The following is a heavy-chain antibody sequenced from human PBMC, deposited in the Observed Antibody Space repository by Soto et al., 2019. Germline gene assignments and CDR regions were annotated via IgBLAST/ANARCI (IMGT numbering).Heavy chain of an antibody. D-gene: IGHD1-26*01. J-gene: IGHJ5*02. CDR3: ARVVGALGHWFDH. Sequence: QVQLVQAGGEVKKPGASVKVSCKASGYTFTSYGISWVRQAPGQGLEWMGRISAYNGNTKYAQKLQGRVTMTTDTPTSTAYMELRSLRSDATALYYCARVVGALGHWFDHWGQGTLVTVSS. V-gene: IGHV1-18*01. CDR2: ISAYNGNT. CDR1: GYTFTSYG.